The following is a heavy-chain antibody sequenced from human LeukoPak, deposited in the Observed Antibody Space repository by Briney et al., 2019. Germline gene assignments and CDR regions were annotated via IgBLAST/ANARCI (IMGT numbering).Heavy chain of an antibody. V-gene: IGHV1-2*02. CDR2: IDPNSGGT. CDR1: GNTFTGCY. CDR3: ARRDCGGDCPSQH. J-gene: IGHJ1*01. Sequence: GASVKVSCKASGNTFTGCYMHWVRQAPGQGLEWMGWIDPNSGGTNYAQKFQGRVTMTRDTSISTAYMELSRLRSDDTAVYYCARRDCGGDCPSQHWGQGTLVTVSS. D-gene: IGHD2-21*01.